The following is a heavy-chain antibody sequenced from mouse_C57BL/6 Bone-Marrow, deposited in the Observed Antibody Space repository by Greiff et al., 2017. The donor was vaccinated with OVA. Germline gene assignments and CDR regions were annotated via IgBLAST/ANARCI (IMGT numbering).Heavy chain of an antibody. J-gene: IGHJ1*03. Sequence: QVQLQQPGAELVKPGASVKMSCKASGYTFTSYWITWVKQRPGQGLEWIGDIYPGSGSSTYNEKFKSKATLTVAKSSSPAYMQLSSLTSEDSAVCYGVYYYGSSYWYFDVWGTGTTVTVSS. CDR2: IYPGSGSS. CDR1: GYTFTSYW. V-gene: IGHV1-55*01. D-gene: IGHD1-1*01. CDR3: VYYYGSSYWYFDV.